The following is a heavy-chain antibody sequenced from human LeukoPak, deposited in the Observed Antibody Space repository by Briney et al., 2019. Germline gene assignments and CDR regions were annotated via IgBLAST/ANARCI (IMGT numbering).Heavy chain of an antibody. V-gene: IGHV4-30-2*01. CDR2: IYHSGST. CDR3: ARGFTSGGWDPDAFDI. CDR1: GGSISSGGYS. J-gene: IGHJ3*02. Sequence: SETLSLTCAVSGGSISSGGYSWSWIRQPPGKGLEWIGYIYHSGSTYYNPSLKSRVTISVDRSKNQFSLKLSSVTAADTAVYYCARGFTSGGWDPDAFDIWGQGTMVTVSS. D-gene: IGHD6-19*01.